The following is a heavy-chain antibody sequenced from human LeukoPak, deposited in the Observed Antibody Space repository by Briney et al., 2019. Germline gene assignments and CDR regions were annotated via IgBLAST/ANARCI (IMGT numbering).Heavy chain of an antibody. CDR2: ISDPHSGSQT. CDR3: TTRLQHHFDY. D-gene: IGHD2-15*01. J-gene: IGHJ4*02. Sequence: GGSLRLSCAASGFTFRSYTMKCVRQALGQGLEWVSTISDPHSGSQTHYADSVKGRFTISRDDSQNTVYLQMDSLRAEDTAVYYCTTRLQHHFDYWGQGTQVTVCS. CDR1: GFTFRSYT. V-gene: IGHV3-23*01.